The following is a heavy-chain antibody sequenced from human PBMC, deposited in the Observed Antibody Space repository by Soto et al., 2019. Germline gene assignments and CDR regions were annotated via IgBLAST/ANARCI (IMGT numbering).Heavy chain of an antibody. V-gene: IGHV6-1*01. J-gene: IGHJ4*02. D-gene: IGHD3-10*01. CDR3: ARGVTMVRGVIHPFDY. CDR1: GDSVSSNSAA. Sequence: SQTLSLTCAISGDSVSSNSAAWNWIRQSPSRGLEWLGRTYYRSKWYNDYAVSVKSRITINPDTSKNQFSLQLNSVTPEDTAVYYCARGVTMVRGVIHPFDYWGQGTLVTVSS. CDR2: TYYRSKWYN.